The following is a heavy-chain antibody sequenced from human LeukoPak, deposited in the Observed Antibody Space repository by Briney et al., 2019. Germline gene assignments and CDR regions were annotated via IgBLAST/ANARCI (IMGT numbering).Heavy chain of an antibody. D-gene: IGHD5-12*01. J-gene: IGHJ4*02. CDR3: ARGYRASGYDYLDY. CDR1: GGSISSGSYY. V-gene: IGHV4-61*02. Sequence: SETLSLTCTVSGGSISSGSYYWSWIRQPAGKGLEWIGRIYTSGSTNYNSSLKSRVTISVDTSKNQFSLKLSSVTAADTAVYYCARGYRASGYDYLDYWGQGTLVTVSS. CDR2: IYTSGST.